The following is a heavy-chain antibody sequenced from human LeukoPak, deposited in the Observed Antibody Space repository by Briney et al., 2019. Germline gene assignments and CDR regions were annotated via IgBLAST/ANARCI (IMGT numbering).Heavy chain of an antibody. CDR3: AGAAAGKSRPVDY. V-gene: IGHV4-31*03. D-gene: IGHD1-14*01. Sequence: SETLSLTCTVSGGSISSGGYYWSWIRQHPGKGLEWIGYIYYSGSTYYNPSLKSRVTISVDTSKNQFSLKLSFVTAADTAVYYCAGAAAGKSRPVDYWGQGTLVTVSS. J-gene: IGHJ4*02. CDR2: IYYSGST. CDR1: GGSISSGGYY.